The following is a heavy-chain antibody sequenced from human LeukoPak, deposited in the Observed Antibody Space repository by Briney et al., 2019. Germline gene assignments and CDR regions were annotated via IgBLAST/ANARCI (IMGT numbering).Heavy chain of an antibody. D-gene: IGHD3-10*01. CDR1: GGSISSYY. Sequence: SETLSLTCTVSGGSISSYYWSWIRQPPGKGLEWIGYIYYSGSTNYNPSLKSRVTISVDTSKNQFSLKLSSVTAADTAVYHCARETMVRFDPWGQGTLVTVSS. V-gene: IGHV4-59*01. CDR3: ARETMVRFDP. CDR2: IYYSGST. J-gene: IGHJ5*02.